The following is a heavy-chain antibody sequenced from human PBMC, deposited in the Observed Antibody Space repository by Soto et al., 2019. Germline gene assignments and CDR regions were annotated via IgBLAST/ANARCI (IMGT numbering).Heavy chain of an antibody. CDR1: GGSISSRTSY. J-gene: IGHJ4*02. Sequence: QVQLQESGPGLVKPSQTLSLTCTVSGGSISSRTSYWSWIRQHPGKGLEWMGYIYYGGDSSYNPSLKSRVPTAKDTSENHSARKGSAGTAGARAGNFGAGGGGGGVDGWGQGTLVTVAA. V-gene: IGHV4-31*03. D-gene: IGHD1-26*01. CDR2: IYYGGDS. CDR3: AGGGGGGVDG.